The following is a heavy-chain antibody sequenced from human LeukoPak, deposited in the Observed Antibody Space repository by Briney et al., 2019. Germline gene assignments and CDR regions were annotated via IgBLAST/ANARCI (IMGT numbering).Heavy chain of an antibody. CDR2: INPSGGST. J-gene: IGHJ4*02. V-gene: IGHV1-46*01. CDR3: ARRSGYCSSTSCYSFDY. CDR1: GYTFTSYY. Sequence: ASVKVSCKASGYTFTSYYMHWVRQAPGQGLEWMGIINPSGGSTSYAQKFQGRVTVTRDTSTSTVYMELSSLRSGDTAVYYCARRSGYCSSTSCYSFDYWGQGTLVTVSS. D-gene: IGHD2-2*03.